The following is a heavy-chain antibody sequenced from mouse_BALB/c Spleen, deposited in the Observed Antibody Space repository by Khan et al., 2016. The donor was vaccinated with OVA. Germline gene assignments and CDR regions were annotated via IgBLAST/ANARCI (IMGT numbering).Heavy chain of an antibody. J-gene: IGHJ4*01. CDR3: TRLVDY. V-gene: IGHV5-6-5*01. Sequence: EVELVESGGGLVKPGGSLKLSCAASGFTFSSYAVSWIRQTPEKRLEWVASINSGGSTYYPDSVMGRFTISRDDARNILYLQMSSVRSEDTAMYYWTRLVDYWGQGTSVTVSS. CDR2: INSGGST. CDR1: GFTFSSYA.